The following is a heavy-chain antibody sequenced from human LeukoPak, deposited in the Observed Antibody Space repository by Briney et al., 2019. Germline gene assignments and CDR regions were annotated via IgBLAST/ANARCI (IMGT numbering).Heavy chain of an antibody. V-gene: IGHV3-33*01. J-gene: IGHJ4*02. Sequence: SGGSLRLSCAASGFTFSSYGMHWVRQAPGKGLEGVAVIWYDGSKKYYADSVKGRFTISRDNSKNTLYLQMNSLRAEDTAVYYCARDARYSSSWYYFDYWGQGTLVTVSS. CDR2: IWYDGSKK. D-gene: IGHD6-13*01. CDR1: GFTFSSYG. CDR3: ARDARYSSSWYYFDY.